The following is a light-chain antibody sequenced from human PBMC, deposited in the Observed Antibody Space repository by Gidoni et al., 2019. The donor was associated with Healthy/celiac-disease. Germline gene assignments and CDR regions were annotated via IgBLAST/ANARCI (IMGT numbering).Light chain of an antibody. Sequence: DIVMTQSPDSRAVSLGERATINCKSSQSVLYSSNHKTYLAWYQQKPGQPPKLLIYWASTRESGVPDRFSGSGSGTDFTLTISSLQAEDVAVYYCQQYYSTPPVTFGQGTKVEIK. CDR3: QQYYSTPPVT. CDR2: WAS. CDR1: QSVLYSSNHKTY. V-gene: IGKV4-1*01. J-gene: IGKJ1*01.